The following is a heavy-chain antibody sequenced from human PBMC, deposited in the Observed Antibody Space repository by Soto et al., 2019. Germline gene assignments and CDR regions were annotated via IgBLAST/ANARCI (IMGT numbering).Heavy chain of an antibody. CDR1: GGTFSSYA. CDR2: IIPIFGSA. J-gene: IGHJ6*02. D-gene: IGHD3-22*01. CDR3: ARDLKRYYDSSGYGYYYYGMDV. Sequence: QVQLVQSGAEVKKPGSSVKVSCKASGGTFSSYAISWVRQAPGQGLEWMGGIIPIFGSANYAQKFQGRVTITADESTSTAYMDLSSLRSKDTAVYYCARDLKRYYDSSGYGYYYYGMDVWGQGTTVTVSS. V-gene: IGHV1-69*01.